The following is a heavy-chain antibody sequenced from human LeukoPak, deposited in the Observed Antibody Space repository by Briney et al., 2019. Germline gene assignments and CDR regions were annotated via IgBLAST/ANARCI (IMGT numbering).Heavy chain of an antibody. D-gene: IGHD3-22*01. CDR1: GGSISSGPYY. Sequence: SQTLSLTCTVSGGSISSGPYYWGWIRQPPGKGLEWIGNIYYGENTYYNPSLKSRVTISIDTSKNQFYLKLSSLTAADTAVYYCARRDDSSGYHKIFDYWGPGTLVTVSS. CDR2: IYYGENT. V-gene: IGHV4-39*01. CDR3: ARRDDSSGYHKIFDY. J-gene: IGHJ4*02.